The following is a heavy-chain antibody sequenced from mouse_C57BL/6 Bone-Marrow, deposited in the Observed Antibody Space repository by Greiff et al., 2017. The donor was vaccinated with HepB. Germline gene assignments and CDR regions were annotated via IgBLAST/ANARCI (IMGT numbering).Heavy chain of an antibody. D-gene: IGHD2-1*01. Sequence: EVKLMESGGGLVQPGGTMKLSCVASGFTFSNYWMNWVRQSPEKGLEWVAQIRLKSDNYATHYAESVKGRFTISRDDSKSSVYLQMNNLRVEDTGIYYGTGWELRGYVDVWGTGTTVTVSS. J-gene: IGHJ1*03. CDR2: IRLKSDNYAT. CDR1: GFTFSNYW. V-gene: IGHV6-3*01. CDR3: TGWELRGYVDV.